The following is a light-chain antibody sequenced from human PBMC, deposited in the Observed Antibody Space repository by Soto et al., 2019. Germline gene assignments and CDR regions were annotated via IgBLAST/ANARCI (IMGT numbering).Light chain of an antibody. V-gene: IGLV2-8*01. CDR3: SSYAGSNNRV. CDR2: EVI. J-gene: IGLJ3*02. Sequence: QSALTQPPSASGSPGQPVTISCTGTSSDVGGHNFVSWYQQHPGKAPKLVIYEVIKRPSGVPDRFSGSKSGNTASLTVSGLQAEDEADYYCSSYAGSNNRVFGGGTKLTVL. CDR1: SSDVGGHNF.